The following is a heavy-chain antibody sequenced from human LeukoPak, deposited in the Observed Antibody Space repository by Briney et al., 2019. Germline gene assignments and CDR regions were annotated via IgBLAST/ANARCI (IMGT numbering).Heavy chain of an antibody. Sequence: GGSLRLSCAASGFTFSSYGMHWVRQAPGKGLEWVAVISYDGSNKYYADSVKGRFTISRDNSKNTLYLQMNSLRAEDTAVYSCAKDGYYYDSSGYYLRYYYYGMDVWGQGTTVTVSS. D-gene: IGHD3-22*01. CDR1: GFTFSSYG. CDR3: AKDGYYYDSSGYYLRYYYYGMDV. V-gene: IGHV3-30*18. J-gene: IGHJ6*02. CDR2: ISYDGSNK.